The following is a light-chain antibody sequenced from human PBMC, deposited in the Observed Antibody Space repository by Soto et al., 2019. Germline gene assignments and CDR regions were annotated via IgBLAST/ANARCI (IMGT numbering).Light chain of an antibody. CDR2: EVS. CDR3: SSYTSTTTRV. Sequence: QSALTQPASVSGSPGQSITISCTGTSSDVGGYNYVSWYQQHPGKGPKLMIYEVSNRPSGVSNRFSGSKSGNTATLTISGLQAEDEGDYYCSSYTSTTTRVFGTGTKLTVL. V-gene: IGLV2-14*03. J-gene: IGLJ1*01. CDR1: SSDVGGYNY.